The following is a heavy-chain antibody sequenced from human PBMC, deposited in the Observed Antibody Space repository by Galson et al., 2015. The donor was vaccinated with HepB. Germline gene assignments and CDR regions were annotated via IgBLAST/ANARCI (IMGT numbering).Heavy chain of an antibody. V-gene: IGHV3-7*03. Sequence: SLRLSCATSGFTFSTYWMSWVRQAPGKGLEWVANIKLDGSEQHYVDSVKGRFTISRDNAKNSLYLQMNSLRAEDTAVYYCARGGSYYGSWGQGTLVTVSS. D-gene: IGHD3-16*01. CDR2: IKLDGSEQ. CDR3: ARGGSYYGS. CDR1: GFTFSTYW. J-gene: IGHJ5*02.